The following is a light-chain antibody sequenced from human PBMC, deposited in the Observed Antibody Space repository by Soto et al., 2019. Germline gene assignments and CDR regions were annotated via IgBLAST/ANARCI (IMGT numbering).Light chain of an antibody. CDR3: QQYDDWPLT. V-gene: IGKV3-15*01. CDR2: GAS. Sequence: EVVLTQSPGTLSVSPGERATFTCRASQSIGSDLAWYQQRPGQAPRLLIYGASTRATGIPASFSGSGSGTEFNLTISSLQSEDFAVYYCQQYDDWPLTFGPGTKVDLK. J-gene: IGKJ3*01. CDR1: QSIGSD.